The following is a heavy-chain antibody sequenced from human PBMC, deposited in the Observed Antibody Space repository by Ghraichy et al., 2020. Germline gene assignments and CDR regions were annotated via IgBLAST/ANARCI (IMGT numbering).Heavy chain of an antibody. CDR3: AKGRVYLWTTDAFDI. Sequence: GGSLRLSCAASGFTFSSYAVSWVRQAPGKGLEWVSAISASGGSAYYAESVKGRFTISRDNSKNTLYLQMNSLRGEDTAVYYCAKGRVYLWTTDAFDIWGQGTMVTVSS. D-gene: IGHD6-13*01. CDR1: GFTFSSYA. V-gene: IGHV3-23*01. CDR2: ISASGGSA. J-gene: IGHJ3*02.